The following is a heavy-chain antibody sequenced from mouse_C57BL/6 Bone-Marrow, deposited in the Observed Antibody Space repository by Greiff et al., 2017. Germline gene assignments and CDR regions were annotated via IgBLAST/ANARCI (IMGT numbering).Heavy chain of an antibody. V-gene: IGHV1-81*01. D-gene: IGHD1-1*01. CDR3: VGCGSRGWYFDV. J-gene: IGHJ1*03. CDR1: GYTFTSYG. CDR2: IYPRSGNT. Sequence: VQLQQSGAELARPGASVKLSCKASGYTFTSYGISWVKQRTGQGLEWIGEIYPRSGNTYYNEKFKGKATLTADKSSSTAYMELRSLTSEDSAVYFCVGCGSRGWYFDVWGTGTTVTVSS.